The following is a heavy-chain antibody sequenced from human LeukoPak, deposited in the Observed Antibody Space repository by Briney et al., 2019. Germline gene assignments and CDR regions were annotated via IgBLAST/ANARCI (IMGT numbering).Heavy chain of an antibody. V-gene: IGHV1-18*01. D-gene: IGHD3-22*01. Sequence: VASVKVSCKASGYTFTTYGISWVRQAPGQGLEWMGWISAYKGNTNYAQKLQGRVTMTTETSTGTAYMELRSLRSDDTAVYYCARQHSSGYYSPHYYGMDVWGQGTTVTVSS. J-gene: IGHJ6*02. CDR2: ISAYKGNT. CDR3: ARQHSSGYYSPHYYGMDV. CDR1: GYTFTTYG.